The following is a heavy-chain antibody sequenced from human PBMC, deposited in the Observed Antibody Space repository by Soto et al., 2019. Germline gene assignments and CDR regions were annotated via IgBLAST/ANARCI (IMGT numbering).Heavy chain of an antibody. Sequence: EVQLVESGGGLVQPGGSLRLSCAASEFTFNNYWMHWVRQAPGKGLEWVSRINTNGSTTNYADSVMGRFTISRDNAYNSGYLQMNRLRAEDTAVYNCAIGNYLKYGFDVGGQGATVTVSS. J-gene: IGHJ6*02. V-gene: IGHV3-74*01. CDR3: AIGNYLKYGFDV. CDR2: INTNGSTT. D-gene: IGHD3-16*02. CDR1: EFTFNNYW.